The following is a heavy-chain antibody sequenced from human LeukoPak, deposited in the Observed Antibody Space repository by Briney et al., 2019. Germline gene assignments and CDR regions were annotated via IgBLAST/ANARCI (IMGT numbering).Heavy chain of an antibody. CDR1: GGTFSSYA. J-gene: IGHJ5*02. Sequence: SVKVSCKASGGTFSSYAISWVRQAPGQGLEWMGGIIPIFGTANYAQKFQGRVTITADESTSTAYMELSSLRSEDTAVYYCARDGYYDFWSAEGAWFDPWGQGTLVTVSS. V-gene: IGHV1-69*13. CDR2: IIPIFGTA. CDR3: ARDGYYDFWSAEGAWFDP. D-gene: IGHD3-3*01.